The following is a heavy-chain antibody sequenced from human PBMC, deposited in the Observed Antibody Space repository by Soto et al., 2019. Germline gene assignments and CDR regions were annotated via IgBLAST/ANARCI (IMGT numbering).Heavy chain of an antibody. J-gene: IGHJ4*02. CDR3: ATMITVGGVILLSPPTPFDY. CDR1: GYTLTELS. CDR2: FDPEDGET. Sequence: QVQLVQSGAEVKKPGASVKVSCKVSGYTLTELSMHWVRQAPGKGLEWMGGFDPEDGETIYAQKFQGRVTMTEDTSTDPAYMGLSSLRSEDTAVYYCATMITVGGVILLSPPTPFDYWGQGTLVTVSS. V-gene: IGHV1-24*01. D-gene: IGHD3-16*01.